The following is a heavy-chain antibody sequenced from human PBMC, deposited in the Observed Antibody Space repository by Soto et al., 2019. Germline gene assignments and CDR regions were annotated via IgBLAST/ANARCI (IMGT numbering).Heavy chain of an antibody. CDR1: GYTFTSYG. V-gene: IGHV1-18*01. Sequence: ASVKVSCKASGYTFTSYGISWVRQAPGQGLEWMGWISAYNGSTNYAQKLQGRVTMTRDTSTSTAYMELSRLRSDDTAVYYCARGGRKVTIFGVTNYYYYMDVWGKGTTVTVSS. J-gene: IGHJ6*03. D-gene: IGHD3-3*01. CDR2: ISAYNGST. CDR3: ARGGRKVTIFGVTNYYYYMDV.